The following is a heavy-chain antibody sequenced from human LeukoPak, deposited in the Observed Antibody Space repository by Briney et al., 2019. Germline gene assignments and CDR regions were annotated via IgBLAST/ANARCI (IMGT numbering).Heavy chain of an antibody. CDR1: GFTFSRYS. CDR2: IRSDASSI. J-gene: IGHJ4*02. Sequence: GGSLRLSRVGSGFTFSRYSMNWVRQAPGKGPEWVSSIRSDASSIYYADSVKGRFTISRDNAKNSVFLQMNSLRAGDTAVYYCARDGYSIGYFYDLWGQGTLVTASS. D-gene: IGHD3-22*01. CDR3: ARDGYSIGYFYDL. V-gene: IGHV3-21*01.